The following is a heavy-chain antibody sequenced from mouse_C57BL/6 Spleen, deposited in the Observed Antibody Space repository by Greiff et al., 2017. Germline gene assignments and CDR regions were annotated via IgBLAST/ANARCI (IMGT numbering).Heavy chain of an antibody. CDR1: GYTFTDYW. CDR3: ARSNSMDY. Sequence: QVQLQQPGAELVMPGASVKLSCKASGYTFTDYWMHWVKQRPGQGLEWIGEIDPSYSSTNYNQKFKGKSTLTVDKSSSTAYMQLSSLTSEDRAVDYCARSNSMDYWGQGTSVTVSS. V-gene: IGHV1-69*01. CDR2: IDPSYSST. J-gene: IGHJ4*01.